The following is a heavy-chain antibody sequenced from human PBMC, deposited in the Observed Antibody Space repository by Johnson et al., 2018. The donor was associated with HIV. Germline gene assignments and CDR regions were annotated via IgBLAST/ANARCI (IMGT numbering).Heavy chain of an antibody. V-gene: IGHV3-66*01. CDR1: GFTFSHYW. CDR3: AREVGNAGAFDI. CDR2: IYSGGST. Sequence: VQLVESGGGLVQPGRSLRLSCAASGFTFSHYWMTWVRQAPGKGLEWVSVIYSGGSTYYADSVKGRFTISRDNSKNTLYLQMNSLRAEDTAVYYCAREVGNAGAFDIWGQGTMVTVSS. J-gene: IGHJ3*02. D-gene: IGHD1-26*01.